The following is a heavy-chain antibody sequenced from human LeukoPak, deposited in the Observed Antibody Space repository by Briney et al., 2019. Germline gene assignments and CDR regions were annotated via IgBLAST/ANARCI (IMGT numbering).Heavy chain of an antibody. Sequence: SETLSLTCTVSGGSITSDNYYWSWIRQHPGKGLEWIAYIYYSGSTCYNPSLKSRVTMSVDTSKNQFSLKLSSVTAADTAVYYCARLYGSGSNYFDYWGQGTLVTVSS. CDR3: ARLYGSGSNYFDY. CDR1: GGSITSDNYY. CDR2: IYYSGST. D-gene: IGHD3-10*01. V-gene: IGHV4-31*03. J-gene: IGHJ4*02.